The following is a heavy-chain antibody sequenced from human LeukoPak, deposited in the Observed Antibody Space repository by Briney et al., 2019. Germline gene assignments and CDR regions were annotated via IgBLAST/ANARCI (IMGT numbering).Heavy chain of an antibody. D-gene: IGHD3-16*02. V-gene: IGHV5-51*01. CDR2: IYPGDSDT. Sequence: GESLKISCKGSGYSFTNYWIGWVRQMPGKGLEWMGIIYPGDSDTTYSPSFQGQVTISADKSISTAYLQWSSLKASDTAMYYCARREGEGSYQDNFFDYWGQGTLVTVSS. CDR3: ARREGEGSYQDNFFDY. J-gene: IGHJ4*02. CDR1: GYSFTNYW.